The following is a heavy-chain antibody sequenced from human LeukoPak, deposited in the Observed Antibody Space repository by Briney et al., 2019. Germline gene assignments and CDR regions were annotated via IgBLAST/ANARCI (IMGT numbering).Heavy chain of an antibody. CDR1: GGTFSSYA. Sequence: SVKVSCKASGGTFSSYAISWVRQAPGQGLEWMGGIIPIFGTANYAQKFQGRVTITADESTSTAYMELSSLRSEDTAVYYCARGEVCGRYYGGGVDYWGQGNLVTGSS. J-gene: IGHJ4*02. CDR2: IIPIFGTA. D-gene: IGHD1-26*01. V-gene: IGHV1-69*13. CDR3: ARGEVCGRYYGGGVDY.